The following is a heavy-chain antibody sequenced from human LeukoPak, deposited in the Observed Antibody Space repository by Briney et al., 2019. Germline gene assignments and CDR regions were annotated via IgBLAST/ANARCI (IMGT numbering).Heavy chain of an antibody. D-gene: IGHD2-2*01. V-gene: IGHV4-39*01. Sequence: SETLSLTCTVSGGSISSSSYYWGWIRQPPGKGLEWIGSIYYSGSTYYNPSLKSRVTISVDTSKNQFSLKLSSVTAADTAVYYCARHSVQEFRLGGIVVVPAAFRLNWFDPWGQGTLVTVSS. CDR3: ARHSVQEFRLGGIVVVPAAFRLNWFDP. CDR1: GGSISSSSYY. J-gene: IGHJ5*02. CDR2: IYYSGST.